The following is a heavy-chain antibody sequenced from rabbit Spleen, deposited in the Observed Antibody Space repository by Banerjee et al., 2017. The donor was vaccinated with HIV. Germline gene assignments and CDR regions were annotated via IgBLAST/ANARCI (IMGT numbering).Heavy chain of an antibody. CDR1: GVSFSSSSY. V-gene: IGHV1S40*01. Sequence: QSLEESGGDLVKPGASLTLTCTASGVSFSSSSYMCWVRQAPGKGLEWIACIDTGSSGFTYFATWAKGRFTVSKTSSPSVTLQMTSLTVADTATYFCARDVGSGPYIDGYFTLWGPGTLVTVS. CDR2: IDTGSSGFT. CDR3: ARDVGSGPYIDGYFTL. D-gene: IGHD1-1*01. J-gene: IGHJ4*01.